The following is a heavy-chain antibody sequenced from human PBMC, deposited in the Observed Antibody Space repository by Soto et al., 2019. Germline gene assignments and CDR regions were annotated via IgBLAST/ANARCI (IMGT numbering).Heavy chain of an antibody. CDR1: GYTFTGYY. V-gene: IGHV1-2*04. CDR3: ARATRPLYYYGSGSYSAFDI. CDR2: INPNSGGT. D-gene: IGHD3-10*01. J-gene: IGHJ3*02. Sequence: ASVKVSCKASGYTFTGYYMHWLRQAPGQGLEWMGWINPNSGGTNYAQKFQGWVTMTRDTSISTAYMELSRLRSDDTAVYYCARATRPLYYYGSGSYSAFDIWGQGTMVTV.